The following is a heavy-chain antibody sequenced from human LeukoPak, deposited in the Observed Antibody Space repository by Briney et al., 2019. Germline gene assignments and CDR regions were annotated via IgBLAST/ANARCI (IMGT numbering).Heavy chain of an antibody. CDR2: ISTDGSST. CDR3: ASYLTSIPSGMDV. V-gene: IGHV3-74*01. J-gene: IGHJ6*02. Sequence: PGGSLRLSCAASGFTFSSYWMHWLRQAPGKGLVWVSRISTDGSSTSYADSVKGRFTISGDNGKNTLYLQMNSLRAEDTAVYYCASYLTSIPSGMDVWGQGTTVTVSS. CDR1: GFTFSSYW. D-gene: IGHD2/OR15-2a*01.